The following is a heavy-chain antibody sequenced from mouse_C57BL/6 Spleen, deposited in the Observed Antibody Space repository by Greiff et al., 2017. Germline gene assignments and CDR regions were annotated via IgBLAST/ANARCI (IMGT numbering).Heavy chain of an antibody. CDR2: IRSKSNNYAT. Sequence: EVQLVESGGGLVQPKGSLKLSCAASGFSFNTYAMNWVRQAPGKGLEWFARIRSKSNNYATYYADYVKYRFTISSDDSESMLYLQMNNLKTEDTAMYYCVRVDYGNYGAMDYWGQGTSVTVSS. V-gene: IGHV10-1*01. J-gene: IGHJ4*01. CDR3: VRVDYGNYGAMDY. D-gene: IGHD2-1*01. CDR1: GFSFNTYA.